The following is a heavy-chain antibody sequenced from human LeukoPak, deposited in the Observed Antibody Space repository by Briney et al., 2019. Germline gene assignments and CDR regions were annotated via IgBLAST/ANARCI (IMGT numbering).Heavy chain of an antibody. D-gene: IGHD4-17*01. J-gene: IGHJ3*02. Sequence: ASVKVSCKASGYTFTGYYMHWVRQAPGQGLEWMGWINPNSGGTNYAQKFQGRVTMTRDTSISTAYMELSRLRSDDTAVYYCARGIYGDYVGAFDIWGQGTMVTVSS. CDR3: ARGIYGDYVGAFDI. V-gene: IGHV1-2*02. CDR2: INPNSGGT. CDR1: GYTFTGYY.